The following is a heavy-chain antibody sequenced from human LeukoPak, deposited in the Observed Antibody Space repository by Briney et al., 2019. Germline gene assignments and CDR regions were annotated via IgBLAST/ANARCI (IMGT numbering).Heavy chain of an antibody. CDR1: GGSISSYY. D-gene: IGHD1-26*01. V-gene: IGHV4-4*07. CDR2: IYTSGST. Sequence: PSETLSLTCTVSGGSISSYYGSWIRQPAGEGLEWIGRIYTSGSTNYNPSLKSRVTMSVDTSKNQFSLKLSSVTAADTAVYYCASGGSGSSFPENWFDPWGQGTLVTVSS. CDR3: ASGGSGSSFPENWFDP. J-gene: IGHJ5*02.